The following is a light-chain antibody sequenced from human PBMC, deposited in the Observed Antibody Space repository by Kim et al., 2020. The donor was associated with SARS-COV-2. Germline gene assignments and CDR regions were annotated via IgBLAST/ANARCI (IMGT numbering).Light chain of an antibody. CDR1: KLGDKY. J-gene: IGLJ2*01. Sequence: SYELTQPPSVSVSPGQPASITCSGDKLGDKYACWYQQKPGQSPVLVIYQDRKRPSGIPERFSGSHSGNTATLTISGTQAMDEADYYCQAWDSSTAVFGGGTQLTVL. V-gene: IGLV3-1*01. CDR2: QDR. CDR3: QAWDSSTAV.